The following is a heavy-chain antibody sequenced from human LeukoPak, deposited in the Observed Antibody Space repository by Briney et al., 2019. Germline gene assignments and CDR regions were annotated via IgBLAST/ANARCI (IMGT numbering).Heavy chain of an antibody. Sequence: KPSETLSLTCTVSGGSISSSSYYWGWIRQPPGKGLEWIGSIYYSGSTYYNPSLKSRVTISVDTSKNQFSLKLSSVTAADTAVYYCARDVLRFLEWQSWGSWFDPWGQGTLVTVSS. CDR1: GGSISSSSYY. J-gene: IGHJ5*02. CDR3: ARDVLRFLEWQSWGSWFDP. CDR2: IYYSGST. D-gene: IGHD3-3*01. V-gene: IGHV4-39*01.